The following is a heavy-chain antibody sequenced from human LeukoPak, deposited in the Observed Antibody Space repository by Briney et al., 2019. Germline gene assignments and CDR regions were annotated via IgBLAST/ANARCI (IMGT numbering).Heavy chain of an antibody. CDR3: ARRGSGYTEPIDY. CDR2: ITGSGGST. D-gene: IGHD5-12*01. J-gene: IGHJ4*02. Sequence: GGSLRLSCAASGFTFSSYAMSWVRQAPGKGLEWVSAITGSGGSTYYADSVKGRFTISTDNSKNTLYLQVNSLRAEDTAVYYCARRGSGYTEPIDYWGQGTLVTVSS. CDR1: GFTFSSYA. V-gene: IGHV3-23*01.